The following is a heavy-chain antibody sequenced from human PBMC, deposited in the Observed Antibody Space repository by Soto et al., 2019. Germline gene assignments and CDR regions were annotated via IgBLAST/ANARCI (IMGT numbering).Heavy chain of an antibody. D-gene: IGHD1-20*01. V-gene: IGHV4-59*08. CDR2: IYYSGST. Sequence: PSETLSLTCTVSGGSISSYYWSWIRQPPGKGLEWIGYIYYSGSTNYNPSLKSRVTISVDTSKNQFSLKLSSVTAADTAVYYCARHLNQDYNWNDGESWFYPWGQGTLVPVSS. CDR1: GGSISSYY. CDR3: ARHLNQDYNWNDGESWFYP. J-gene: IGHJ5*02.